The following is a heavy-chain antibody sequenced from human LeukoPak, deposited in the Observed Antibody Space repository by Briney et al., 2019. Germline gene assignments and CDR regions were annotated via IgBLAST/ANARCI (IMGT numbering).Heavy chain of an antibody. J-gene: IGHJ4*02. Sequence: GGSLRLSCAASGFTFSSYSMNWVRQAPGKGLEWVSSISGSGGSTYYADSVKGRFTISRDNSKNTLYLQMNSLRTEDTAVYYCAITRGIGLSFDYWGQGTLVTVSS. CDR3: AITRGIGLSFDY. D-gene: IGHD6-13*01. CDR2: ISGSGGST. V-gene: IGHV3-23*01. CDR1: GFTFSSYS.